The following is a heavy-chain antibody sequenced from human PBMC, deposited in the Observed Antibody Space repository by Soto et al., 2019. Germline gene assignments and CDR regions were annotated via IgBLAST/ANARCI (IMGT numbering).Heavy chain of an antibody. Sequence: QVQLVQSGAEVKKPGASVKVSCKTSGYTFSTYPISWVRQAPGQGLEWVGWISTYNGKTNYEQKFQGRVTITTDTSASTAYMNLRNLRSDDTAVYYCARDRVEAALGTFDQWGQGTLVTVSS. D-gene: IGHD6-13*01. CDR1: GYTFSTYP. J-gene: IGHJ4*02. CDR3: ARDRVEAALGTFDQ. CDR2: ISTYNGKT. V-gene: IGHV1-18*01.